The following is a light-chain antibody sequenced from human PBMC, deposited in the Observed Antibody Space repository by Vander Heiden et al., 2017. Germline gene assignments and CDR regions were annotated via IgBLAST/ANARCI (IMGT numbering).Light chain of an antibody. Sequence: QSVLTQPPSASGTPGQSVTISCSGSSSNVGSNSVYWYQHLPGTAPTLLIYRNDQRPSGVPDRFSASKSGTSASLAISGLRSEDEAHYYCAAWDDSLSVVFGGGTKLTVL. CDR3: AAWDDSLSVV. CDR1: SSNVGSNS. V-gene: IGLV1-47*01. CDR2: RND. J-gene: IGLJ2*01.